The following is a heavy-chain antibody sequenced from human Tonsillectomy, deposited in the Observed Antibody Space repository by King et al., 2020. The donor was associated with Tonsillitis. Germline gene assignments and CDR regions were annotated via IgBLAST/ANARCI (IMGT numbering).Heavy chain of an antibody. D-gene: IGHD3-10*01. J-gene: IGHJ5*02. CDR1: GGSISSSSYY. V-gene: IGHV4-39*07. CDR2: IYYSGST. Sequence: QLQESGPGLVKPSETLSLTCTVSGGSISSSSYYWGWIRQPPGKGLEWIGSIYYSGSTYYNPSLKSRVTISVDTSKNQFSLKLSSVTAADTAVYNCARLGRITMVRGGFDPWGQGTLVTVSS. CDR3: ARLGRITMVRGGFDP.